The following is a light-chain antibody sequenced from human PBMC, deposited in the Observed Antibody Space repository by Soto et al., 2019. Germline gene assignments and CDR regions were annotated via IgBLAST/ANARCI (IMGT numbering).Light chain of an antibody. V-gene: IGLV2-14*02. CDR2: EAT. CDR3: SSYTDTSTLV. CDR1: SSDVGSYNL. Sequence: QSALTQPASVSGSPEQSITISCTGTSSDVGSYNLVSWYQQHPGKAPKVMIYEATKRPSGVSNRFSGSKSGNTASLTISGLQAEDEADYYCSSYTDTSTLVFGSGTKVTVL. J-gene: IGLJ1*01.